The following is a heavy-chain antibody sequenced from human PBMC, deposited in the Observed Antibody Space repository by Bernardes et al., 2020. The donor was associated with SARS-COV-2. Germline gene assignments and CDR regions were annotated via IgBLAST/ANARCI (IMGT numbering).Heavy chain of an antibody. V-gene: IGHV1-8*01. CDR2: MTPNSGNT. CDR1: GYTFTSYD. Sequence: ASVKVSCKASGYTFTSYDINWVRQATGQGLEWMGWMTPNSGNTGYAQKFQGRVTMTRNTSISTAYMELSSLRSEDTAVYYCARGGRIAARPYNWFDPWGQGTLVTVSS. CDR3: ARGGRIAARPYNWFDP. J-gene: IGHJ5*02. D-gene: IGHD6-6*01.